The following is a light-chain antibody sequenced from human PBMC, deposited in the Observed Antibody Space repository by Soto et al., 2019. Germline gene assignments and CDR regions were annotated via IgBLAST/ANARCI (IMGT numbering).Light chain of an antibody. Sequence: DIQMTQSPSTLSASVGDRVTFTCRASQSISTWLAWYQQKPGKAPKLLIYKASNLERGVPSRFSGSGSGTEFTLTISNLQPDDFATYYCQQYSVYWTFGQGTKV. CDR3: QQYSVYWT. CDR2: KAS. CDR1: QSISTW. J-gene: IGKJ1*01. V-gene: IGKV1-5*03.